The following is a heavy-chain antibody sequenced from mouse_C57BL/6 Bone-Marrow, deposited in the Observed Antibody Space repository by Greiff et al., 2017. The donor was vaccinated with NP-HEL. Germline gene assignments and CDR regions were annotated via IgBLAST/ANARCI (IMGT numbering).Heavy chain of an antibody. V-gene: IGHV1-81*01. CDR1: GYTFTSYG. CDR2: IYPRSGNT. J-gene: IGHJ2*01. Sequence: VQLQQSGAELARPGASVKLSCKASGYTFTSYGISWVKQRTGQGLEWIGEIYPRSGNTYYNEKFKGKATLTADKSSSTAYMELRSLTSEDSAVYFCARSRWLLRSYFDYWGQGTTLTVSS. CDR3: ARSRWLLRSYFDY. D-gene: IGHD2-3*01.